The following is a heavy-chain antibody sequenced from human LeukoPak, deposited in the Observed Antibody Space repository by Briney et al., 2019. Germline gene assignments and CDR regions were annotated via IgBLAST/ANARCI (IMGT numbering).Heavy chain of an antibody. CDR1: GGSISSYY. D-gene: IGHD6-19*01. V-gene: IGHV4-59*13. J-gene: IGHJ5*02. CDR2: IYYSGST. Sequence: SETLSLTCTVSGGSISSYYWSWIRQPPGKGLEWIGYIYYSGSTNYNPSLKSRVTISVDTSKNQFSLKLSSVTAADTAVYYCATSSGWSDWFDPWGQGTLVTVSS. CDR3: ATSSGWSDWFDP.